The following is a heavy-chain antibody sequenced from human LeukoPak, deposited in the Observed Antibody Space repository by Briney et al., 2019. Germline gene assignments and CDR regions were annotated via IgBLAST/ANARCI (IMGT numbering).Heavy chain of an antibody. CDR1: GYTFTSYD. CDR2: ISAYNGNT. J-gene: IGHJ3*02. V-gene: IGHV1-18*01. D-gene: IGHD1-26*01. CDR3: ARGGFSGSYLDDAFDI. Sequence: ASVKVSCKASGYTFTSYDISWVRQAPGQGLEWMGWISAYNGNTNYAQKLQGRVTMTTDTSTSTAYMELRSLRSDDTAVYYCARGGFSGSYLDDAFDIWGQGTMVTVSS.